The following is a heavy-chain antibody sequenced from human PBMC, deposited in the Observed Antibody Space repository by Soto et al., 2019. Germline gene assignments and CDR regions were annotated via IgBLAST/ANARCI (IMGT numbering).Heavy chain of an antibody. V-gene: IGHV4-30-4*01. CDR1: GGSISSADYY. D-gene: IGHD3-10*01. CDR2: IYYSGST. J-gene: IGHJ6*02. Sequence: PSETLSLTCTVSGGSISSADYYWSWIRQPPGKGLEWIGYIYYSGSTYYNPSLKSRVTISVDTSKNQFSLKLSSVTAADTAVYYCARDRRLWFGNSYYYGMDVWGQGTTVTVSS. CDR3: ARDRRLWFGNSYYYGMDV.